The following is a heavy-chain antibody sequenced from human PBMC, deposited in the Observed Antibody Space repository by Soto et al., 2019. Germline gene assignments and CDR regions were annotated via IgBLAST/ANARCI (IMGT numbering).Heavy chain of an antibody. D-gene: IGHD5-18*01. J-gene: IGHJ6*02. V-gene: IGHV5-51*01. CDR1: GYSFTSYW. CDR2: IYPGDSDT. CDR3: ARLGSYGYSDYYYYGIDV. Sequence: GESLKISCKGSGYSFTSYWIRWVRQMPGKGLEWMGIIYPGDSDTRYSPSFQGQVTISADKSISTAYLQWSSLKDSDTAMYYCARLGSYGYSDYYYYGIDVCGQGTTVTVSS.